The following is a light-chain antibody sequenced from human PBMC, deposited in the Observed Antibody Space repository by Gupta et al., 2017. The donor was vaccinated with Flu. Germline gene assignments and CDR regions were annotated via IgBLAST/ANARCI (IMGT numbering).Light chain of an antibody. CDR1: TSHIGAGYD. J-gene: IGLJ3*02. CDR2: ANT. V-gene: IGLV1-40*01. Sequence: QSVLALPRYVSRAPGHAVTISCTGSTSHIGAGYDVHWYQQLPGTAPKLLIYANTKRPSGVPHRFAASKAGTAASLAITGLQTEDEADYYCQSYDSSLSSWVFGGGTKLTVL. CDR3: QSYDSSLSSWV.